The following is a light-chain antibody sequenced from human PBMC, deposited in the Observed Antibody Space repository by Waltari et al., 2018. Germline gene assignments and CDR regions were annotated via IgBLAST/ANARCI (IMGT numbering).Light chain of an antibody. CDR3: QQYNNWPPAYT. J-gene: IGKJ2*01. CDR2: GAS. CDR1: QSVSSN. Sequence: EIVMTQSPATLSVSPGERATLSCRASQSVSSNLAWYQQKPGQAPRPLIYGASTRATGIPARFSCSGSGTEFTLTISSMQSEDFAVYYCQQYNNWPPAYTFGQGTKLEIK. V-gene: IGKV3-15*01.